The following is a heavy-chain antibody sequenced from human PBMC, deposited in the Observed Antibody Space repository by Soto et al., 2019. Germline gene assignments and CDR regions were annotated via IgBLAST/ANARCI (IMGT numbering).Heavy chain of an antibody. J-gene: IGHJ5*02. CDR1: GGSISSYY. CDR2: VYYCGST. Sequence: QVQLQESGPGLVKPSETLSLTCTVSGGSISSYYWSWIRQPPGQALEWIGYVYYCGSTNSNPSLNSRVTRRVDTSMNRFNLQLSSMTAAETAVDYAVKLPGGVCGGIFDPCGQGTLVSV. CDR3: VKLPGGVCGGIFDP. D-gene: IGHD2-15*01. V-gene: IGHV4-59*01.